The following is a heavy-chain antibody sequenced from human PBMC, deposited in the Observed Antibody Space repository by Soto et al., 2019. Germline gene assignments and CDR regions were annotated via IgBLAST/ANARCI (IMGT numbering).Heavy chain of an antibody. D-gene: IGHD2-2*02. CDR2: IYSGGST. J-gene: IGHJ5*02. Sequence: EVQLVESGGGLVQPGGSLRLSCAASGFTVSTNYMSWVRQAPGKGLEWVSVIYSGGSTYYVDSVKGRFTISRDNSKNTLYLQMNSLRVEDTAVYYCAAYTNTWEEGISWGQGTLVTVSS. CDR3: AAYTNTWEEGIS. V-gene: IGHV3-66*01. CDR1: GFTVSTNY.